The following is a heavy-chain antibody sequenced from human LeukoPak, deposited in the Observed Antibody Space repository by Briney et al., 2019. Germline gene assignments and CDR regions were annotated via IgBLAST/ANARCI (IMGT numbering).Heavy chain of an antibody. CDR2: ISSSGSTI. V-gene: IGHV3-11*04. D-gene: IGHD3-10*01. CDR3: ARVRGYFDGMDV. Sequence: GGSLRLSCAASGFTFSNAWMSWVRQAPGKGLEWVSYISSSGSTIYYADSVKGRFTISRDNAKNSLYLQMNSLRAEDTAVYYCARVRGYFDGMDVWGQGTTVTVSS. J-gene: IGHJ6*02. CDR1: GFTFSNAW.